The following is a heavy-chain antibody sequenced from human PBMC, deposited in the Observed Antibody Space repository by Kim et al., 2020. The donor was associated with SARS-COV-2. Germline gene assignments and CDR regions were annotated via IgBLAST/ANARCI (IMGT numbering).Heavy chain of an antibody. Sequence: SETLSLTCTVSGGSISSYYWSWIRQPPGKGLEWIGYIYYSGSTNYNPSLKSRVTISVDTSKNQFSLKLSSVTAADTAVYYCARGFVGSDIVATIDQFFDYWGQGTLVTVSS. V-gene: IGHV4-59*13. D-gene: IGHD5-12*01. CDR2: IYYSGST. CDR1: GGSISSYY. CDR3: ARGFVGSDIVATIDQFFDY. J-gene: IGHJ4*02.